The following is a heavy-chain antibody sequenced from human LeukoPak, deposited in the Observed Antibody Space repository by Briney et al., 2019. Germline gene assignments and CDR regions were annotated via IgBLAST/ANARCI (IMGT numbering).Heavy chain of an antibody. CDR1: GFNFDRYT. J-gene: IGHJ4*02. CDR3: AKELDTMFFDY. CDR2: AGWAGGTT. D-gene: IGHD5-18*01. Sequence: GGSLRLSCATSGFNFDRYTIHWVRQAPGKGLEWVSLAGWAGGTTYYSDSVRGRSTISRDSGKNSVYLQMNSLTTDDTAFYFCAKELDTMFFDYWGQGALVTVSS. V-gene: IGHV3-43*01.